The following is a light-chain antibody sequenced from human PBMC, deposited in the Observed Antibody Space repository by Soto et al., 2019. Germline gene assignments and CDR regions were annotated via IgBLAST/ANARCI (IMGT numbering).Light chain of an antibody. CDR3: QQRSNWPP. V-gene: IGKV3-11*01. Sequence: EIVLTQSPATLSLSPGEIATLSCRASQSVSSYLACYQQKPGQAPRLLIYDASNRATGIPARFSGSGSGTDLTLPIRCLEPEGFAVYYCQQRSNWPPFGGWTTVDIK. J-gene: IGKJ4*01. CDR1: QSVSSY. CDR2: DAS.